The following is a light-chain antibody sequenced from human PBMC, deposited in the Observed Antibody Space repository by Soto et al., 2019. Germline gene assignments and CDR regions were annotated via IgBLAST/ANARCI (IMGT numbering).Light chain of an antibody. CDR3: QQYKNWPALT. Sequence: EVVMTQSPATLSVSPGETATLSCRASQSVSSFLAWYQQKPGQAPRLLIYGASTRATGIPARFSGSGSGTEFTLTISSLQSEDSAVYYCQQYKNWPALTFGGGTKVEIK. CDR2: GAS. J-gene: IGKJ4*01. CDR1: QSVSSF. V-gene: IGKV3-15*01.